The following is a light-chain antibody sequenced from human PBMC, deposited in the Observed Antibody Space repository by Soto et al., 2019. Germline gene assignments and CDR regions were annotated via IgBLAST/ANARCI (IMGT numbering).Light chain of an antibody. CDR3: TSYTTSDTLV. CDR1: SSDIGAYGY. Sequence: QSALTQTASVSGSPGQSITISCTGTSSDIGAYGYVSWYQQHPGKAPNLLIYEVFYRPSGISNRFSGSQSGNTASLTISGLQAEDEADYYCTSYTTSDTLVFGTGTKV. CDR2: EVF. V-gene: IGLV2-14*01. J-gene: IGLJ1*01.